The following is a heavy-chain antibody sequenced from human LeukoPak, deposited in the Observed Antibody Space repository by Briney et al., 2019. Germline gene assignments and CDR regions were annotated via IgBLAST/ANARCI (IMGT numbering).Heavy chain of an antibody. CDR3: ARHSSRESFYDFDS. V-gene: IGHV1-24*01. J-gene: IGHJ4*02. CDR2: FDPEDGET. D-gene: IGHD3-16*01. CDR1: GYTLTELS. Sequence: ASVKVSCKVSGYTLTELSMHWVRQAPGKGLEWMGGFDPEDGETIYAQKFQGRVTMTEDTSTDTAYMELSSLRSEDTAVYYCARHSSRESFYDFDSWGQGALIIVSS.